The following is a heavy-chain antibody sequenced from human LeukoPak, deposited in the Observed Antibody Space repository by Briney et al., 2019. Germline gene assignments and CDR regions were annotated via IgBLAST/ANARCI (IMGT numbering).Heavy chain of an antibody. D-gene: IGHD2-2*01. CDR2: ISTYNGNT. CDR3: ARDDCSSTSCYIRY. CDR1: GYTFTSYG. Sequence: GASVKVSCKASGYTFTSYGISWVRQAPGQGLEWMGWISTYNGNTNYAQKFQGRVTMTTDTSTSTVYVELRSLRSDDTAVYYCARDDCSSTSCYIRYWGQGTLVTVSS. V-gene: IGHV1-18*01. J-gene: IGHJ4*02.